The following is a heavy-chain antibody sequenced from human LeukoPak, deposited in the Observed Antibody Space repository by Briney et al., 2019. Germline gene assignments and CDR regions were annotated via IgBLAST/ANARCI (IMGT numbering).Heavy chain of an antibody. J-gene: IGHJ4*02. CDR3: ATGRSGYFDS. CDR1: GLTLSNAW. V-gene: IGHV3-15*01. CDR2: IKSKTDGGIK. Sequence: GGSLRPSCAASGLTLSNAWMTWVRQAPGKGLEWVARIKSKTDGGIKDYAAPVKGTFTISRDDSENTVYLQMNSLKIEDTAVYYCATGRSGYFDSWGQGTLVFVSS.